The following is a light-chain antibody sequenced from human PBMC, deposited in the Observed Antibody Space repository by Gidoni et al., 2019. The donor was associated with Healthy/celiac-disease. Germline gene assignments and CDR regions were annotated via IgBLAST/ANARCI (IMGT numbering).Light chain of an antibody. V-gene: IGKV1-39*01. J-gene: IGKJ3*01. CDR2: AAS. CDR1: QSISSY. CDR3: QQSYRTR. Sequence: DIQMTQSPSSLSASVGDRVTITCRASQSISSYLNWYQQKPGKAPKLLIYAASSLQSGVPSRFSGSGSGTDFTLTISRLQPEDFATYYCQQSYRTRFGPGTKVDIK.